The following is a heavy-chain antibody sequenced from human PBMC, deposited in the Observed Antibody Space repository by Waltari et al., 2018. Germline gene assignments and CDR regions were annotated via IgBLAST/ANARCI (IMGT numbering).Heavy chain of an antibody. Sequence: VQLVESGRDLVPPGGSLRLPCAASGFPFPTYWMRWVSQAPGKGLERVANMNEDGSEKYYVDSVEGRFTISRDNAKNSLYLQMNSLRAEDTAVYYCVRDDSTGHYYFDYWGQGTLVTVSS. D-gene: IGHD3-22*01. CDR2: MNEDGSEK. CDR3: VRDDSTGHYYFDY. CDR1: GFPFPTYW. J-gene: IGHJ4*02. V-gene: IGHV3-7*03.